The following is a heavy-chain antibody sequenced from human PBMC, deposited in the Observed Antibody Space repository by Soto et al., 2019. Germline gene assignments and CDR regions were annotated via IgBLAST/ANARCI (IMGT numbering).Heavy chain of an antibody. Sequence: QVQLVESGGGVVQPGRSLSLSCAASGFTFSSYGMHWVRQAPGKGLEWVAVISYDGSNKYYADSVKGRFTISRDNSKNTLYLQMNSLIAEDTAVYYCAKDVEWELLPPEYWGQGTLVTVSS. CDR2: ISYDGSNK. V-gene: IGHV3-30*18. CDR1: GFTFSSYG. D-gene: IGHD1-26*01. CDR3: AKDVEWELLPPEY. J-gene: IGHJ4*02.